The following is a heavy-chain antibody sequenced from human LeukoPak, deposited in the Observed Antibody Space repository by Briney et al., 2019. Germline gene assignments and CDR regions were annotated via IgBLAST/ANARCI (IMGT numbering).Heavy chain of an antibody. V-gene: IGHV3-13*01. D-gene: IGHD3-10*01. CDR1: GFTFSSYD. CDR3: ARGGRSDYGSGPQGWFDP. J-gene: IGHJ5*02. CDR2: IGTAGDT. Sequence: GGSLRLSCAASGFTFSSYDMHWVRQATGKGLEWVSAIGTAGDTYYPGSVKGRFTISRENAKNSLYLQMNSLRAGDTAVYYCARGGRSDYGSGPQGWFDPWGQGTLVTVSS.